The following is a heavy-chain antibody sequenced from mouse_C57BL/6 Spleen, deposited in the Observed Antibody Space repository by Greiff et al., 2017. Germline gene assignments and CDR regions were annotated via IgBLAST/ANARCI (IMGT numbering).Heavy chain of an antibody. Sequence: EVKLVESGGCLVKPGWSLKLSCAASGFTFSSYTMSWVRHTTEKRLEWVATISGGGGNTYYPDSVKGRFTISRDNAKNTLYLQMSSLRSEDTALYYCARREGYYNWYFDVWGTGTTVTVSS. CDR1: GFTFSSYT. J-gene: IGHJ1*03. V-gene: IGHV5-9*01. D-gene: IGHD2-3*01. CDR3: ARREGYYNWYFDV. CDR2: ISGGGGNT.